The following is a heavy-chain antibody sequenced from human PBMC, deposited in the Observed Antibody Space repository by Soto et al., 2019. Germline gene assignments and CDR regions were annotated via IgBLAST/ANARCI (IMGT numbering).Heavy chain of an antibody. CDR3: ARGGDYFGY. CDR1: GYTFLSYG. CDR2: ISAYSGDT. J-gene: IGHJ4*02. V-gene: IGHV1-18*01. Sequence: ASVKVSCKASGYTFLSYGLTWVRQAPGQGLEWVGRISAYSGDTHYAQKFQGRVTMAADTSTTTAYMELRSLRSDDTAVYFCARGGDYFGYWGQGTLVTVSS.